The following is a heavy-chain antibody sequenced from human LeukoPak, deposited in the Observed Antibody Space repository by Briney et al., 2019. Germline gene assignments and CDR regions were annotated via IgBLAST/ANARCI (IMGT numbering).Heavy chain of an antibody. V-gene: IGHV3-23*01. D-gene: IGHD2-2*01. J-gene: IGHJ3*02. Sequence: PGGSLRLSCAASGFTFSNYGMSWVRQAPGMGLEWVSVISGSGSSTNYRDSVKGRFTISRDNSKNTLYLQMNSLRAEDTAVYYCAKDDCRSTSRYEADGFDSWGQGTMVTVSS. CDR2: ISGSGSST. CDR3: AKDDCRSTSRYEADGFDS. CDR1: GFTFSNYG.